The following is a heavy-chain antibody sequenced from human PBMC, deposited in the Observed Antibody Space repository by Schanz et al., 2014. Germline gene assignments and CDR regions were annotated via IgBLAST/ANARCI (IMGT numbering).Heavy chain of an antibody. CDR2: ISYDGSNK. J-gene: IGHJ4*02. D-gene: IGHD1-26*01. Sequence: VQLVESGGGVVQPGRSLRLSCAASGFTFSSYGMHWVRQAPGKGLEWVAVISYDGSNKFYADSVKGRFTISRDNTKNSVFLQMSSLRVEDTGLYFCARDPVEGAPTPYYFDSWGPGTLVTVSS. V-gene: IGHV3-30*03. CDR3: ARDPVEGAPTPYYFDS. CDR1: GFTFSSYG.